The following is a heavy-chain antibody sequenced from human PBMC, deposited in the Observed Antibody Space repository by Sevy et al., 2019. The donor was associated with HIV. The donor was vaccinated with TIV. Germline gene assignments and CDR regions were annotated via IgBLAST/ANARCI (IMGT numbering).Heavy chain of an antibody. CDR1: GFTFSSYG. D-gene: IGHD3-10*01. CDR3: AKDDLGSIDY. J-gene: IGHJ4*02. CDR2: LSYDDSDE. Sequence: GGSLRLSCAASGFTFSSYGMHWVRQAPGKGLECVAILSYDDSDENYADSVKGRFTISRDNSKNTLYLQMNSLRTEDTAVYYCAKDDLGSIDYWGQGTLVTVSS. V-gene: IGHV3-30*18.